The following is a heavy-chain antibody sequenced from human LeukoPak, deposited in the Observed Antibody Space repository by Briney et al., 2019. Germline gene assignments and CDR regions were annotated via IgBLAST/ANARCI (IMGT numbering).Heavy chain of an antibody. CDR2: ISTSYSTI. CDR1: GFTFSTYS. CDR3: ARSHYYLDS. Sequence: GGSLRLSCAASGFTFSTYSMHWVRQAPGKGLEWVSFISTSYSTIYADSVKGRFTISRDNAKNSVYLQMNSLRAKDTAVYYCARSHYYLDSWGQGTLVTVSS. V-gene: IGHV3-48*01. J-gene: IGHJ4*02.